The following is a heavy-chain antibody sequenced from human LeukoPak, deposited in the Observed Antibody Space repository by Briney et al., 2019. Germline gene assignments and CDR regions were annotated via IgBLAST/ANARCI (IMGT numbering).Heavy chain of an antibody. D-gene: IGHD3-22*01. V-gene: IGHV4-4*07. CDR1: GGSISSYY. Sequence: SETLSLTCTVSGGSISSYYWSWIRQPAGKGLEWIGRIYTSGSTNYNPSLKSRVTMSVDTSKNQFSLKLCSVTAADTAVYYCARETYYYDSSGYYDYWGQGTLVTVSS. J-gene: IGHJ4*02. CDR3: ARETYYYDSSGYYDY. CDR2: IYTSGST.